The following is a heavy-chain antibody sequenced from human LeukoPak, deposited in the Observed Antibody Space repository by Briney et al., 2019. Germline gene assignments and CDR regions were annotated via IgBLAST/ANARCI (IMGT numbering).Heavy chain of an antibody. CDR2: ISSSSSTI. V-gene: IGHV3-48*02. Sequence: PGGSLRLSCVASGFPFRTYSMNWVRQAPGKGLEWVSYISSSSSTIVYAESVKGRFIISRDNAKSSLYLQMNSLRDEDTAVYYCAGIHGFDIWGQGTMVTVSS. CDR3: AGIHGFDI. CDR1: GFPFRTYS. J-gene: IGHJ3*02.